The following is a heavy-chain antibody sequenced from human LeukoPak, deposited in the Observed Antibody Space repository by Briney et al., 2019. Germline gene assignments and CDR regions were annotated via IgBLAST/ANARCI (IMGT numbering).Heavy chain of an antibody. Sequence: ASVKVSCKASGYTFTSYGISWVRQAPGQGLERMGWISAYNGNTNYAQKLQGRVTMTTDTSTSTAYMELRSLRSDDTAVYYCARDSPVVVTASLDYWGQGTLVTVSS. CDR3: ARDSPVVVTASLDY. V-gene: IGHV1-18*01. CDR1: GYTFTSYG. J-gene: IGHJ4*02. CDR2: ISAYNGNT. D-gene: IGHD2-21*02.